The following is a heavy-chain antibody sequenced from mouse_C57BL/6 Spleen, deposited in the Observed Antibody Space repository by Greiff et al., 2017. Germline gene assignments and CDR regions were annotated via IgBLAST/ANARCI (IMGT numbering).Heavy chain of an antibody. Sequence: EVQLQQSGAELVRPGASVKLSCTASGFNIKDDYMHWVKQRPEQGLEWIGWIDPENGDTEYASKFQGKATITADTSSNTAYLQLSSLTSEDTAVYYCTTQGSGYYFDCWGQGTTLTVSS. CDR3: TTQGSGYYFDC. CDR2: IDPENGDT. CDR1: GFNIKDDY. V-gene: IGHV14-4*01. J-gene: IGHJ2*01.